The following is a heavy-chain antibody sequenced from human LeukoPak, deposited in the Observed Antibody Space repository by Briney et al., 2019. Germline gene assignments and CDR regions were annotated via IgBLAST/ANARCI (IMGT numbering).Heavy chain of an antibody. CDR3: ASAHIVVVTAINYFDY. Sequence: SVKVSCKASGGTFSSYAISWVRQAPGRGLEWMGGIIPIFGTANYAQKFQGRVTITTDESTSTAYMELSSLRSEDTAVYYCASAHIVVVTAINYFDYWGQGTLVTVSS. CDR2: IIPIFGTA. V-gene: IGHV1-69*05. D-gene: IGHD2-21*02. J-gene: IGHJ4*02. CDR1: GGTFSSYA.